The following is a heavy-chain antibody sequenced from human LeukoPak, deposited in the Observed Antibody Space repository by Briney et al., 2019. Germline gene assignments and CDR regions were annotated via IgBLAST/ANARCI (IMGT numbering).Heavy chain of an antibody. Sequence: GRSLRLSCAASGFTFSSYGVHWVRQAPGKELEWVAVISYEGSNKEYADSVTGRFTISRDNSKNTLYLQMNSLRAEDTAVYYCAKDLGGYGGNSVLGAFDIWGQGTMVTVSS. D-gene: IGHD4-23*01. CDR1: GFTFSSYG. CDR2: ISYEGSNK. J-gene: IGHJ3*02. V-gene: IGHV3-30*18. CDR3: AKDLGGYGGNSVLGAFDI.